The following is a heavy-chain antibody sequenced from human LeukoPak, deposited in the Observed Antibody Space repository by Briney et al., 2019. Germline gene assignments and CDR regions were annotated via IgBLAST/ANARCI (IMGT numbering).Heavy chain of an antibody. V-gene: IGHV4-39*01. CDR2: IYYSGST. D-gene: IGHD3-22*01. J-gene: IGHJ4*02. CDR1: GGSFNSTNYY. CDR3: ERHDSSGYYPPLDY. Sequence: SETLSLTCTVSGGSFNSTNYYWGWIRQPPGKGLEWIGSIYYSGSTYYNPSLRSRVTISVDTSKNQFSLKLTSVTAADTAVYYCERHDSSGYYPPLDYWGQGTLVTVSS.